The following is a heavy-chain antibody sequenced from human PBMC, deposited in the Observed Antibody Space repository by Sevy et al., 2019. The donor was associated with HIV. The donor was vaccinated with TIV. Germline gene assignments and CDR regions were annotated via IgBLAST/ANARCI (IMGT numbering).Heavy chain of an antibody. Sequence: GGSLRLSCAASAFTFSSYGMHWVRQAPGKGLEWVAVISYDGSNKYYADSVKGRFTISRDNSKNRLYLQMNSLRAEDTALYYCAEALGEGVGATSGFYYYYGMDVWGQGTTVTVSS. CDR1: AFTFSSYG. J-gene: IGHJ6*02. D-gene: IGHD1-26*01. CDR3: AEALGEGVGATSGFYYYYGMDV. V-gene: IGHV3-30*18. CDR2: ISYDGSNK.